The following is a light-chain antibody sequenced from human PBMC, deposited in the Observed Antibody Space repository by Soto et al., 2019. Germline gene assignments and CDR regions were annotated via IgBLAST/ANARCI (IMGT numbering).Light chain of an antibody. CDR1: QSISSY. CDR2: AAS. V-gene: IGKV1-39*01. Sequence: DIQMTQSPSSLSASVGDRVTITCRASQSISSYLNWYRQKPGKAPKLLIYAASSLQSGVPSRFSGSGSGTDFTLTISSLQPEDFATYYCQQSYSTPTF. J-gene: IGKJ1*01. CDR3: QQSYSTPT.